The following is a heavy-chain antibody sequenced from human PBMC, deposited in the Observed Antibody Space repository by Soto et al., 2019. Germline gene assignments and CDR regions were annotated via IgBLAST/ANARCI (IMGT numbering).Heavy chain of an antibody. Sequence: EVQLLESGGGLVQPGGSLRLSCAASGFTFSNYAMSWVRQAPGKGLEWVSGISGGGGSSYYADSVKGRFTISGDNSKNTRDLQTNSLRAEDTAVDDCAHNCGVDCHSVFFYWGQGTLVIVSS. J-gene: IGHJ4*02. CDR1: GFTFSNYA. V-gene: IGHV3-23*01. CDR3: AHNCGVDCHSVFFY. D-gene: IGHD2-21*02. CDR2: ISGGGGSS.